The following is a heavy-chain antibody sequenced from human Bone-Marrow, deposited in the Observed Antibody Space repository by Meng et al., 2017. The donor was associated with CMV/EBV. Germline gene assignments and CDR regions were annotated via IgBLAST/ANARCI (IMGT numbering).Heavy chain of an antibody. V-gene: IGHV6-1*01. CDR2: TYYRSKWYN. CDR1: WDIVSSNIAA. J-gene: IGHJ4*02. CDR3: AKGPWLRGYYFDF. Sequence: FAFSWDIVSSNIAAWNWIRQSPSRGLEWLGMTYYRSKWYNDYAVSVKSRITINPDTSKNQFPLQLNSVTPVDTSVYYCAKGPWLRGYYFDFWGQGTLVTVSS. D-gene: IGHD6-19*01.